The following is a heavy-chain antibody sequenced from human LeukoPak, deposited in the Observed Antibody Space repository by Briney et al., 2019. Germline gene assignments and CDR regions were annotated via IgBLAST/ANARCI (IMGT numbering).Heavy chain of an antibody. CDR1: GGSISNY. Sequence: SETLSLTCTVSGGSISNYWSWIRQPPGKGLEWIGHFYYSGSTNYNPSLESRVTISVDTSKNQFSLKLSSVTAADTAVYYCAGAYRFLGEGMDVWGKGTTVTVSS. CDR2: FYYSGST. D-gene: IGHD3-10*01. V-gene: IGHV4-59*01. CDR3: AGAYRFLGEGMDV. J-gene: IGHJ6*04.